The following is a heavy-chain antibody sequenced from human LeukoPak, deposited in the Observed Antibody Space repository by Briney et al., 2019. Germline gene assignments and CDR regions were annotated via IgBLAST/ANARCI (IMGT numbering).Heavy chain of an antibody. Sequence: PGGSLRLSCAASGFTFSSYSMNWVRQAPGKGLEWVSSISSSSSYIYYADSVKGRFTISRDNAKNSLYLQMNSLRAEDTAVYYCARAHYCSSTSCYYFDYWGQGTLVTVSS. J-gene: IGHJ4*02. CDR1: GFTFSSYS. CDR3: ARAHYCSSTSCYYFDY. CDR2: ISSSSSYI. D-gene: IGHD2-2*01. V-gene: IGHV3-21*01.